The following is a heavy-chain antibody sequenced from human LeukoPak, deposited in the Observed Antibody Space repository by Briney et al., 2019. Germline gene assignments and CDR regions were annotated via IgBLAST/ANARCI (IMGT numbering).Heavy chain of an antibody. J-gene: IGHJ5*02. CDR2: IYYSGST. D-gene: IGHD3-22*01. CDR1: GGSVSSGSYY. Sequence: PSETLSLTCTVSGGSVSSGSYYWSWIRQPPGKGLEWIGYIYYSGSTNYNPSLKSRVTISVDTSKNQFSLKLSSVTAADTAVYYCARAHYYDSSGYRNWFDPWCQGTLVTVSS. V-gene: IGHV4-61*01. CDR3: ARAHYYDSSGYRNWFDP.